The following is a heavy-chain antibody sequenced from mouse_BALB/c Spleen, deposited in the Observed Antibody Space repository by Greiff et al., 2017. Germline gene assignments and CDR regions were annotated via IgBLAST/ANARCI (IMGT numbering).Heavy chain of an antibody. CDR3: AREGYGNYDAMDY. J-gene: IGHJ4*01. D-gene: IGHD2-10*02. CDR2: ISDGGSYT. Sequence: DVKLVESGGGLVKPGGSLKLSCAASGFTFSDYYMYWVRQTPEKRLEWVATISDGGSYTYYPDIVKGRFTISRDNAKNNLYLQMSSLKSEDTAMYYCAREGYGNYDAMDYWGQGTSVTVAS. V-gene: IGHV5-4*02. CDR1: GFTFSDYY.